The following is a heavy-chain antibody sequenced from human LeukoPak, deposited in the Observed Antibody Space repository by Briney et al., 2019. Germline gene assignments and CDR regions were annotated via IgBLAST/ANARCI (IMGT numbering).Heavy chain of an antibody. CDR1: GFTFSDYY. Sequence: GGSLRLSCAASGFTFSDYYMSWIRQAPGKGLEWVSYISSSGSTKYYADSVKGRFTISRDNAKNSYLQMNSLRAEDTAVYYCARDLSGNYGGTFNYWGQGTLVTVSS. CDR2: ISSSGSTK. J-gene: IGHJ4*02. V-gene: IGHV3-11*01. D-gene: IGHD4-23*01. CDR3: ARDLSGNYGGTFNY.